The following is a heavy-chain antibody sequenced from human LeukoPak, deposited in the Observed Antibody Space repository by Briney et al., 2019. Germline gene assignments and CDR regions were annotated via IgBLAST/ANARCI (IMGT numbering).Heavy chain of an antibody. Sequence: ASVKVSCKASGGTFSSYGISWVRQAPGQGLEWMGWISAYNGNTNYAQKLQGRVTMTTDTSTSTAYMELRSLRSDDTAVYYCARDKAVYPEIATIQDYWGQGTLVTVSS. CDR2: ISAYNGNT. D-gene: IGHD5-24*01. J-gene: IGHJ4*02. CDR1: GGTFSSYG. V-gene: IGHV1-18*01. CDR3: ARDKAVYPEIATIQDY.